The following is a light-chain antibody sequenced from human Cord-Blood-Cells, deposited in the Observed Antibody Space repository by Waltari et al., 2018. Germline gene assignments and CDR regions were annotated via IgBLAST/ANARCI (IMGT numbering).Light chain of an antibody. CDR1: HCQCGAYDY. Sequence: QSALTMPASVSWSPGQPITISCPGTHCQCGAYDYVSWYQQHPGKAPKLMIYDVSNRPSGVSNRFSGSKSGNTASLTISGLQAEDEADYYCSSYTSSSTLYVFGTGTKVTVL. CDR2: DVS. V-gene: IGLV2-14*03. CDR3: SSYTSSSTLYV. J-gene: IGLJ1*01.